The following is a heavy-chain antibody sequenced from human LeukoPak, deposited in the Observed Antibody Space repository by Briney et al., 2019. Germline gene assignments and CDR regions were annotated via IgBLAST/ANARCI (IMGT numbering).Heavy chain of an antibody. D-gene: IGHD6-13*01. V-gene: IGHV5-10-1*01. J-gene: IGHJ4*02. CDR3: ARHEAAAGLFDY. Sequence: GESLKISCRGSGYSFTSYWISWVRQMPGKGLEWMGRIDPSDSYTNYSPSFQGHVTISADKSISTAYLQWSSLKASDTAMYYCARHEAAAGLFDYWGQGTLVTVSS. CDR1: GYSFTSYW. CDR2: IDPSDSYT.